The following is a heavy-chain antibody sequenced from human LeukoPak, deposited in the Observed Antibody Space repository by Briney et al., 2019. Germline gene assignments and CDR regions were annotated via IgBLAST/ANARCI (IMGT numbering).Heavy chain of an antibody. CDR2: ISAYNGNT. CDR1: GYTFTSYG. D-gene: IGHD3-22*01. V-gene: IGHV1-18*01. CDR3: ASTYYYDSSGYYFDY. Sequence: ASVKVSCKASGYTFTSYGISWVRQAPEQGLEWMGWISAYNGNTNYAQKLQGRVTMTTDTSTSTAYMELRSLRSDDTAVYYCASTYYYDSSGYYFDYWGQGTLVTVSS. J-gene: IGHJ4*02.